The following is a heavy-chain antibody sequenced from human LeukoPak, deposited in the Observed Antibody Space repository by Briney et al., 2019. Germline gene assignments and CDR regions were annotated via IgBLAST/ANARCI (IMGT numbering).Heavy chain of an antibody. Sequence: GGSLRLSCAASGFTFSSYAMNWVRQAPGRGLEWVSAISNSGGSTYYAESVKGRFTISRDNSKSTLYLQMYSLRAEETAVYYCAKAMEGRTLAAFDTWGQGTMVTVSS. CDR1: GFTFSSYA. CDR3: AKAMEGRTLAAFDT. D-gene: IGHD2/OR15-2a*01. V-gene: IGHV3-23*01. CDR2: ISNSGGST. J-gene: IGHJ3*02.